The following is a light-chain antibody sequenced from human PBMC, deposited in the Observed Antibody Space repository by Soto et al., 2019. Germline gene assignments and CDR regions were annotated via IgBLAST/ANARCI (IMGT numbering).Light chain of an antibody. V-gene: IGLV1-47*01. CDR2: RNN. Sequence: QAVVTQPPSESGTPGQRVTISCSGSKSNIGSNYVYWYQQLPGTAPKLLIYRNNQRPSGVPDRFSGSKSGTSASLAISGLRSEDEADYYCAAWDDSLSGRVFGGGTKLTVL. CDR3: AAWDDSLSGRV. CDR1: KSNIGSNY. J-gene: IGLJ3*02.